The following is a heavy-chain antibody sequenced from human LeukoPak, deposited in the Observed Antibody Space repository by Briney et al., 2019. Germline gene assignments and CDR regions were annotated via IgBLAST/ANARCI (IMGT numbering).Heavy chain of an antibody. CDR2: ISSSSSYI. CDR3: VRVGGRAHGMDV. CDR1: GFTFSSYR. V-gene: IGHV3-21*04. Sequence: GGSLRLSCAASGFTFSSYRMNWVRKAPGKGLEWVSSISSSSSYIYYADSVKGRFTTSRDNAKDSLYLQMNSLRAEDTAMYYCVRVGGRAHGMDVWGQGTTVTVSS. J-gene: IGHJ6*02. D-gene: IGHD6-25*01.